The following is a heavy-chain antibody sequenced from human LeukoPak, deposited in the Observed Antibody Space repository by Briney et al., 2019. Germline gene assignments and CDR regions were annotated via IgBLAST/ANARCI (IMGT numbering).Heavy chain of an antibody. CDR2: IYSSGST. D-gene: IGHD4-17*01. CDR1: GLTDRSNY. J-gene: IGHJ3*02. CDR3: ARGHDYGDYGDAFDI. V-gene: IGHV3-53*01. Sequence: PGGSLRLSYGASGLTDRSNYMSWVRQAPGRGLEWVSVIYSSGSTYYEDSVKGRFTISRDNSKNPLYLQMNSLRAEDTAVYYCARGHDYGDYGDAFDIWGQGTMVTVSS.